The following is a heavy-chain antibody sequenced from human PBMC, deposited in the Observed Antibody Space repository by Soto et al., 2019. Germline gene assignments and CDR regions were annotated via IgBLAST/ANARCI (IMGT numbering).Heavy chain of an antibody. V-gene: IGHV4-59*08. Sequence: ASETLSLTCTVSDGSISPYYCSWFRLPPGKGLEWIGYISDIAYTSYNPSLKGRVSISVDTSKNQFSLKLSSVTAADTAVYYFARRVLLWFGDQESWFDPWGQGTLVTVSS. J-gene: IGHJ5*02. CDR2: ISDIAYT. D-gene: IGHD3-10*01. CDR1: DGSISPYY. CDR3: ARRVLLWFGDQESWFDP.